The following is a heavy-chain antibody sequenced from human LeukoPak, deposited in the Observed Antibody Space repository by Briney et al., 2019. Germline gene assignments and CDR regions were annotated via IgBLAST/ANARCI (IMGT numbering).Heavy chain of an antibody. CDR2: ISGSGGST. CDR3: AALAYCGGDCYSGYLDY. J-gene: IGHJ4*02. Sequence: GASVKVSCKASGGTFSSYAMSWVRQAPGKGLEWVSAISGSGGSTYYADSVKGRFTISRDNSKNTLYLQMNSLRAEDTAVYYCAALAYCGGDCYSGYLDYWGQGTLVTVSS. V-gene: IGHV3-23*01. D-gene: IGHD2-21*02. CDR1: GGTFSSYA.